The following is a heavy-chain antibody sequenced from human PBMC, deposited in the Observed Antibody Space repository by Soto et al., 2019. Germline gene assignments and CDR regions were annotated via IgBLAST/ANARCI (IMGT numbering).Heavy chain of an antibody. CDR1: GFTFSSYA. Sequence: PGGSLRLSCAASGFTFSSYAMSWVRQAPGKGLEWVSAISGSGGSTYYADSVKGRFTISRDNSKNTLYLQMNSLRAEDTAVYYCAKVPKYDFWSGYRWFDPSAQGSLVTVSS. V-gene: IGHV3-23*01. CDR2: ISGSGGST. J-gene: IGHJ5*02. D-gene: IGHD3-3*01. CDR3: AKVPKYDFWSGYRWFDP.